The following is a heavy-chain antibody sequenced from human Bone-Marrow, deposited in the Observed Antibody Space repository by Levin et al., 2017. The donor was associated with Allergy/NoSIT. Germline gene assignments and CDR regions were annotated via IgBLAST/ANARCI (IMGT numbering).Heavy chain of an antibody. Sequence: PGGSLKISCAASGFTFDTFTMSWVRQRPGKGLEWLSDVSGSGGRTYYADSVKGRFTISRDNSKTTIYLQMNSLRAEDTAVYYCAKSLGADEDDDLLTGLFDSWGRGTLVTVSS. CDR2: VSGSGGRT. V-gene: IGHV3-23*01. J-gene: IGHJ4*02. CDR1: GFTFDTFT. CDR3: AKSLGADEDDDLLTGLFDS. D-gene: IGHD3/OR15-3a*01.